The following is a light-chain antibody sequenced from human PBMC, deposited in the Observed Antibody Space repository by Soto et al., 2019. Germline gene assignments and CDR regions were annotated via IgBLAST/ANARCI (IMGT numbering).Light chain of an antibody. CDR1: QSVSSY. CDR3: QQRSNWPRT. Sequence: EIVLTQSPATLSLSPGERATLSCRASQSVSSYLAWYQQKPGQAPRLLIYDASNRATGIPARFSGSGSGTDFTITISSLEPEDFAVYYCQQRSNWPRTFGGGTQVEIK. CDR2: DAS. V-gene: IGKV3-11*01. J-gene: IGKJ4*01.